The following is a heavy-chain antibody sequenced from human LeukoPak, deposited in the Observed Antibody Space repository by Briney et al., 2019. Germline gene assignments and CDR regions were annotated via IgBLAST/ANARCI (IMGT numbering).Heavy chain of an antibody. J-gene: IGHJ4*02. CDR1: GFTFSSYA. D-gene: IGHD3-22*01. CDR2: ISGSGGST. V-gene: IGHV3-23*01. CDR3: AEDQMDDSSGYYFDY. Sequence: GGSLRLSCAASGFTFSSYAMSWVRQAPGKGLEWVSAISGSGGSTYYADSVKGRFTISRDNSKNTLYLQMNSLRAEDTAVYYCAEDQMDDSSGYYFDYWGQGTLVTVSS.